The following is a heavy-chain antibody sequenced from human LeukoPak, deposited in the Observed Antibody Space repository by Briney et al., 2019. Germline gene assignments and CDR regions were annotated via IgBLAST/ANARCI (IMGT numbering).Heavy chain of an antibody. V-gene: IGHV3-53*01. J-gene: IGHJ4*02. CDR2: IYSGGST. CDR3: ARGGTYYDSSGGYFDY. D-gene: IGHD3-22*01. CDR1: GFTVSSTY. Sequence: GGSLRLSCAASGFTVSSTYMSWVRQAPGKGLEWVSLIYSGGSTYYSDSVKGRFTVSRDNSKNTLYVQMNSLRVEDTAVYYCARGGTYYDSSGGYFDYWGQGTLVTVSS.